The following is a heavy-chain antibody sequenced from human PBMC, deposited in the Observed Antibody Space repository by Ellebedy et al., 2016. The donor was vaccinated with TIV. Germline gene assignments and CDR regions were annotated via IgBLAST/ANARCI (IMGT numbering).Heavy chain of an antibody. CDR3: TLNWNDSPVGGMDV. CDR1: GSTISSYS. CDR2: ISSRSSSI. J-gene: IGHJ6*02. Sequence: PGGSLRLSCAASGSTISSYSMNWVRQAPGKGLEWVSYISSRSSSIYYGDSVKGRFTISRYNARNSLSLQMNSLRDEDTAVYYCTLNWNDSPVGGMDVWGQGTTVIVSS. V-gene: IGHV3-48*02. D-gene: IGHD1-1*01.